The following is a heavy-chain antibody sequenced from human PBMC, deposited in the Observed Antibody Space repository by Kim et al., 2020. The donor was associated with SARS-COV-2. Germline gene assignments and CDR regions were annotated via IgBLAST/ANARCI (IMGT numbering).Heavy chain of an antibody. CDR1: GGSISGYY. CDR3: ARETIVDRRFDP. CDR2: IYYSGST. Sequence: SETLSLTCTVSGGSISGYYWSWIRQSPGKGLEWIGNIYYSGSTKYKPSLKSRVTISVDTSKNQFSLKLSSVTAADTAVYYCARETIVDRRFDPWGQGTLV. J-gene: IGHJ5*02. V-gene: IGHV4-59*01. D-gene: IGHD4-4*01.